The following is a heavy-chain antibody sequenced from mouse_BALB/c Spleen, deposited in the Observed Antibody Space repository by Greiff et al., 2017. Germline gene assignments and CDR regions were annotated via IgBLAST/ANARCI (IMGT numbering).Heavy chain of an antibody. V-gene: IGHV5-6-3*01. CDR2: INSNGGST. J-gene: IGHJ2*01. Sequence: DVMLVESGGGLVKPGGSLKLSCAASGFTFSSYGMSWVRQTPDKRLELVATINSNGGSTYYPDSVKGRFTISRDNAKNTLYLQMSSLKSEDTAMYYCARDYYGNYFDYWGQGTTLTVSS. CDR3: ARDYYGNYFDY. CDR1: GFTFSSYG. D-gene: IGHD1-1*02.